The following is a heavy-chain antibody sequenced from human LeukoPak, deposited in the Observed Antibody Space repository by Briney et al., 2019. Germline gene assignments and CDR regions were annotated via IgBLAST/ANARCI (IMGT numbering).Heavy chain of an antibody. Sequence: GESLKISCKGSGYSFTSYWIGWVRQMPGKGLEWMAIIYPGDSDTRFGPSFQGQVTISADKSISTAYLQWSSLKASGTAMYYCARSPLNIDTGMDPDYYFDYWGQGTLVTVSS. CDR2: IYPGDSDT. CDR3: ARSPLNIDTGMDPDYYFDY. CDR1: GYSFTSYW. D-gene: IGHD5-18*01. V-gene: IGHV5-51*01. J-gene: IGHJ4*02.